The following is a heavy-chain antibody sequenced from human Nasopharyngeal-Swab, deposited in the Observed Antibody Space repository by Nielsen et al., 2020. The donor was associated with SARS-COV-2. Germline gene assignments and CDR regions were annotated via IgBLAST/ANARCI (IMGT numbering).Heavy chain of an antibody. CDR3: ARVVIVGYCSSTSCWAFDP. Sequence: GSLRLSCAVYGGSFSGYYWSWIRQPPGKGLEWIGEINHSGSTNYNPSLKSRVTISVDTSKNQFSLKLSSVTAADTAVYYCARVVIVGYCSSTSCWAFDPWGQGTLVTVSS. J-gene: IGHJ5*02. CDR2: INHSGST. V-gene: IGHV4-34*01. CDR1: GGSFSGYY. D-gene: IGHD2-2*01.